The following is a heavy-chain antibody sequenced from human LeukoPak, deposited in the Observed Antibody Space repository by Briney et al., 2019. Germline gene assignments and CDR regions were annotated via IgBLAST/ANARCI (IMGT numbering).Heavy chain of an antibody. CDR1: GFTFSSYT. Sequence: PGGSLRLSCAASGFTFSSYTMNWVRQAPGKGLEWVSSISSSSSYMFYADSVKGRFTISRDNAKNSLYLQMNSLRAEDTAVYYCARVSQLYRDIWGRGTMVTASS. J-gene: IGHJ3*02. CDR3: ARVSQLYRDI. V-gene: IGHV3-21*01. D-gene: IGHD6-6*01. CDR2: ISSSSSYM.